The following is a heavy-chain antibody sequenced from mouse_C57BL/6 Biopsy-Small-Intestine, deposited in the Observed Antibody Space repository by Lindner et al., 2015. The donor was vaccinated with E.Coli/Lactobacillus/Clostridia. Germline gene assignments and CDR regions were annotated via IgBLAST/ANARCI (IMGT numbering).Heavy chain of an antibody. V-gene: IGHV1-84*02. CDR1: GYSFTTYP. CDR3: ARVGCSSISCPDWFDP. CDR2: INAGKSNT. Sequence: SVKVSCKASGYSFTTYPIHWVRQAPGQRLEWMGWINAGKSNTKYSQKFQGRVTLTMDTSASTAYMELSSLRSEDTAVYYCARVGCSSISCPDWFDPWGQGTLVTVSS. D-gene: IGHD1-1*01. J-gene: IGHJ4*01.